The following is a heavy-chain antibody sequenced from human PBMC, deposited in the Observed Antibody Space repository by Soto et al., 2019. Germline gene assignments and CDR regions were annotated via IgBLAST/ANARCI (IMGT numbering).Heavy chain of an antibody. CDR2: ISWGSGSI. Sequence: PGGSLRLSCPASVFTFDDYAMHWVRQAPGKGLEWVSGISWGSGSIDYADSVKGRFTISRDNAKNSLYLQMNSLRAEDTALYYCAKDAAYYFDYWGQGTLVTVSS. V-gene: IGHV3-9*01. CDR1: VFTFDDYA. J-gene: IGHJ4*02. CDR3: AKDAAYYFDY. D-gene: IGHD6-25*01.